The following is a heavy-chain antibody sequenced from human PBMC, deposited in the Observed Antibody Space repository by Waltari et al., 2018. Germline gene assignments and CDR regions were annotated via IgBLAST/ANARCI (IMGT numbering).Heavy chain of an antibody. CDR3: ARGRVNGYMDV. CDR1: GFTFSSYS. J-gene: IGHJ6*03. D-gene: IGHD3-10*01. CDR2: ISTSSSPI. V-gene: IGHV3-48*04. Sequence: EVQLVESGGGLVQPGGSLRLSCAASGFTFSSYSMNWVRQAPGKVLEWISYISTSSSPIYYADSVKGRFTISRDNANNSLYLQMNSLRAEDTAVYYCARGRVNGYMDVWGKGTTVTVSS.